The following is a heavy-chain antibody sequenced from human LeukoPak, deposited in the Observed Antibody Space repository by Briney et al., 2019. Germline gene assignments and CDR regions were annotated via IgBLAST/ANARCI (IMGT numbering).Heavy chain of an antibody. V-gene: IGHV4-39*07. Sequence: SETLSFTCTVSGGSVYTSDYYWGWVRQPPGKGPEWIGDIFYTGKTNYNPSLKSRVSISIDTSKNQFSLKLTSVTAADTAMYYCARVFDSWGQGTLVTVSA. CDR1: GGSVYTSDYY. CDR3: ARVFDS. J-gene: IGHJ4*02. CDR2: IFYTGKT.